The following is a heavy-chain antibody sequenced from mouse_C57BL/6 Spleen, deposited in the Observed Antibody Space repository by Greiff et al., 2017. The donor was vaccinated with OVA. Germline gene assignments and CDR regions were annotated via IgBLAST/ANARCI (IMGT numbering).Heavy chain of an antibody. J-gene: IGHJ1*03. CDR1: GYSITSDY. CDR2: ISYSGST. D-gene: IGHD2-3*01. CDR3: ARSGDGYYSWYFDV. V-gene: IGHV3-8*01. Sequence: DVMLVESGPGLAKPSQTLSLTCSVTGYSITSDYWNWIRKFPGHKLEYMGYISYSGSTYYNPSLKSRISITRDTSKNQYYLQLNSVTTEDTATYYCARSGDGYYSWYFDVWGTGTTVTVSS.